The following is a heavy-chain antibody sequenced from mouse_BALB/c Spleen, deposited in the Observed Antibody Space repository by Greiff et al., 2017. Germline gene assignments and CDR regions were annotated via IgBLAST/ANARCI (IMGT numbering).Heavy chain of an antibody. J-gene: IGHJ4*01. D-gene: IGHD2-4*01. CDR2: ISDGGSYT. CDR3: ARGGDYDTYYAMDY. V-gene: IGHV5-4*02. Sequence: EVQLVESGGGLVKPGGSLKLSCAASGFTFSDYYMYWVRQTPEKRLEWVATISDGGSYTYYPDSVKGRFTISRDNAKNNLYLQMSSLKSEDTAMYYCARGGDYDTYYAMDYWGQGTSVTVSS. CDR1: GFTFSDYY.